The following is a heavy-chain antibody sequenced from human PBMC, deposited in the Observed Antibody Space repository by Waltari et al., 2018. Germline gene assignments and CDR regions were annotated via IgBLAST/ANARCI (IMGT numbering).Heavy chain of an antibody. CDR2: LVRSGFGT. J-gene: IGHJ4*02. CDR3: AKCEMYDSGWCAFFRY. V-gene: IGHV3-23*01. Sequence: DVRLSESGGGLAPPGGSLRLSCVASEFTLSKSAIRWVRQAPGKGLEWVSALVRSGFGTHYADSVKGRFAISRDNAKNTLYLQMNSLRAEDTAVYYCAKCEMYDSGWCAFFRYWGQGTLVTVSS. D-gene: IGHD6-19*01. CDR1: EFTLSKSA.